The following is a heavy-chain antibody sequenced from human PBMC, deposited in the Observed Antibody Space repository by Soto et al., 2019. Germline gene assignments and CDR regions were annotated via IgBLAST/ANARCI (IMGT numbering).Heavy chain of an antibody. Sequence: ASVKVSCKASGYTFTNNDINWLLQATGQGLEWMGWMNPNSGNTGYAQKFQGRVTMTRNTSISTAYMELSSLRSEDTAVYYCARGQSGYFAPYWGQGTLVTVSS. CDR1: GYTFTNND. J-gene: IGHJ4*02. V-gene: IGHV1-8*01. CDR2: MNPNSGNT. CDR3: ARGQSGYFAPY. D-gene: IGHD3-9*01.